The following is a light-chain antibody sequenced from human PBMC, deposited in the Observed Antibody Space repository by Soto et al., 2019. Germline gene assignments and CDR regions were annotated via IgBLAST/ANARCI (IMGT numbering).Light chain of an antibody. Sequence: QSVLTHPPSASGTPGQRVTISGSGSTSNIGSNTVNWYQHLPGTAPKLLIYSNNQRPSGVPDRFSGSKSGTSASLAISGLQSEDEADYYCAAWDDSLNGDVFGTGTKLTVL. CDR2: SNN. CDR1: TSNIGSNT. CDR3: AAWDDSLNGDV. V-gene: IGLV1-44*01. J-gene: IGLJ1*01.